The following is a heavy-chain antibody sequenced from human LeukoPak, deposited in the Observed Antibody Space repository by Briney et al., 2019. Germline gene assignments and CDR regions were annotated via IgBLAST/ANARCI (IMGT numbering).Heavy chain of an antibody. D-gene: IGHD3-16*02. CDR1: GYTFTGYY. CDR3: AREYYDYVWGSYRYTVYYYDY. V-gene: IGHV1-2*02. CDR2: INVNSGVT. Sequence: ASVKVSCKASGYTFTGYYMHWVRQAPGQGLEWMGWINVNSGVTNYAQKFQGRVTMTRDTSISTAYMELSRLRSDDTAVYYCAREYYDYVWGSYRYTVYYYDYWGQGTLVTVSS. J-gene: IGHJ4*02.